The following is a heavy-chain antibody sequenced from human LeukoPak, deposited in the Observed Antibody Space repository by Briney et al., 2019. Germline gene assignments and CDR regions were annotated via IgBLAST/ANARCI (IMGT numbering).Heavy chain of an antibody. Sequence: PSETLSLTCTVSGGSISSYYWSWIRQPPGKGLEWIGYIYYSGSTNYNPSLKSRVTISVDTSKNQFSLKLSSVTAADTAVYYCARAPAIAAAGTSGPPYYFDYWGQGTLVTVSS. J-gene: IGHJ4*02. CDR2: IYYSGST. CDR3: ARAPAIAAAGTSGPPYYFDY. V-gene: IGHV4-59*01. D-gene: IGHD6-13*01. CDR1: GGSISSYY.